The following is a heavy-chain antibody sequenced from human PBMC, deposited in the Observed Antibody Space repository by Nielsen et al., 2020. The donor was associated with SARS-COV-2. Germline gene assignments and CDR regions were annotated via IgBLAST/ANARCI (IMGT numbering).Heavy chain of an antibody. CDR1: GGTFSSYA. J-gene: IGHJ6*02. Sequence: SVKVSCKASGGTFSSYAISWVRQAPGQGLEWMGGIIPIFGTANYAQKFQGRVTITADKSTSTAYMELSSLRSEDTAVYYCARSTTVLYYYYGMDVWGQGTTVTISS. D-gene: IGHD4-11*01. CDR3: ARSTTVLYYYYGMDV. V-gene: IGHV1-69*06. CDR2: IIPIFGTA.